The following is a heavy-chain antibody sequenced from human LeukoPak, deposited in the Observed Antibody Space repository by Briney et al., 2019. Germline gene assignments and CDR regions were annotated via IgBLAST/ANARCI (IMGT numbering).Heavy chain of an antibody. Sequence: SETLSLTYAVYGGSFSGYYWSWIRQPPGKGLEWIGYIYHSGSTYYNPSLKSRVTISVDRSKNQFSLKLSSVTAADTAVYYCARNSNYYDTPFDPWGQGTLVTVSS. V-gene: IGHV4-30-2*01. CDR2: IYHSGST. J-gene: IGHJ5*02. CDR3: ARNSNYYDTPFDP. CDR1: GGSFSGYY. D-gene: IGHD3-22*01.